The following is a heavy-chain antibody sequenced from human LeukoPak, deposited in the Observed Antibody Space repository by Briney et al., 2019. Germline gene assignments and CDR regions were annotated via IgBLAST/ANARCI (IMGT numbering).Heavy chain of an antibody. CDR3: AGGGTSDVYYYYGLDV. CDR2: MNPNSGNT. J-gene: IGHJ6*02. D-gene: IGHD1-1*01. CDR1: GYTFTSYD. V-gene: IGHV1-8*01. Sequence: ASVKVSCKASGYTFTSYDINWVRQATGQGLEWMGWMNPNSGNTGYVQKFQGRVAMTRNTSTSTAYMELSSLRSEDTAVYYCAGGGTSDVYYYYGLDVWGQGTTVTVSS.